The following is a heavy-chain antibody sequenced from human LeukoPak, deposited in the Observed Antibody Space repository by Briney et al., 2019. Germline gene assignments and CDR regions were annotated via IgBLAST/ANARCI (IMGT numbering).Heavy chain of an antibody. Sequence: PSETLSLTCSVSGDSISSGNFYWGWVRQPPGKGLEWIVSMHHSGRTFYNPSPASRVAISLDTSNNQFSLNLNSVTAADTAVYYCARVSPEYDFDYWGQGTLVTVSS. J-gene: IGHJ4*02. V-gene: IGHV4-39*07. CDR1: GDSISSGNFY. CDR2: MHHSGRT. CDR3: ARVSPEYDFDY. D-gene: IGHD2-2*01.